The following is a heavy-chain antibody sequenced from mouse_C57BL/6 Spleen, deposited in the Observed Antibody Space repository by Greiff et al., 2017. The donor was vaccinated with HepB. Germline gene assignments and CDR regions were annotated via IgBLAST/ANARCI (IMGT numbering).Heavy chain of an antibody. J-gene: IGHJ2*01. V-gene: IGHV1-55*01. D-gene: IGHD4-1*01. CDR1: GYTFTSYW. CDR3: GRYWSNPGGYFDY. Sequence: VQLQQPGAELVKPGASVKMSCKASGYTFTSYWITWVKQRPGQGLEWIGDIYPGSGSTNYNEKFKSKATLTVDTSSSTAYMQLSSLTSEDSAVYYCGRYWSNPGGYFDYWGQGTTPTGSS. CDR2: IYPGSGST.